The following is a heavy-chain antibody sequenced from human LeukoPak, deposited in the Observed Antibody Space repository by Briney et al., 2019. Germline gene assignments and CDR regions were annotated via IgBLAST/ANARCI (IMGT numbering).Heavy chain of an antibody. D-gene: IGHD5-18*01. V-gene: IGHV4-59*08. CDR2: IYYNGNT. J-gene: IGHJ3*02. CDR1: GGSISSYY. CDR3: ARQPSATAAFDI. Sequence: SETLSLTCDVSGGSISSYYGIWTRNPPGRGREWIAYIYYNGNTNYNPSFKGRVTISVDMSKNQFSLKLTSVAAADTAIYYCARQPSATAAFDIWGQGTMVTVSS.